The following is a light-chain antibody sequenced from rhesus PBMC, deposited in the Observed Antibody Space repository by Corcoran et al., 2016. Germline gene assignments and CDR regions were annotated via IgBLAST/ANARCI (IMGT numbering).Light chain of an antibody. V-gene: IGKV2-78*01. CDR2: LGS. J-gene: IGKJ1*01. CDR3: FQCMQLPWT. CDR1: QSLLYRNGYTY. Sequence: DIVMTQTPLSLPVTPGEPASIFWRSSQSLLYRNGYTYLFWYLLKLGQSPQVLIYLGSTRASGVPDRVSGRGSGSNFTLKLHRVEAEDFGLYYCFQCMQLPWTFGQGTKVEIK.